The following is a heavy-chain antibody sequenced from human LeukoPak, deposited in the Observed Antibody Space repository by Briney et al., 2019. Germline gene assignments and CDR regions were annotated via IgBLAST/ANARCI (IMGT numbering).Heavy chain of an antibody. CDR3: ARGKHEGWYYFDY. V-gene: IGHV1-2*02. Sequence: ASVKVSCKASGYTFTGYYMHWVRQAPGQGFEWMGWINPNSGGTNYAQKFQGRVTMTRDTSISTAYVELSRLRSDDTAVYYCARGKHEGWYYFDYWGQGTLVTVSS. D-gene: IGHD2-8*01. CDR2: INPNSGGT. CDR1: GYTFTGYY. J-gene: IGHJ4*02.